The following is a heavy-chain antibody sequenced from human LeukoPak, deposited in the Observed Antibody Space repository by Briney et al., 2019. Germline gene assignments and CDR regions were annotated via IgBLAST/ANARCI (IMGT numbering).Heavy chain of an antibody. CDR2: INHSGST. D-gene: IGHD4-17*01. J-gene: IGHJ4*02. Sequence: SETLSLTCAVYGGSFSGYYWSWIRQPPGKGLEWIGEINHSGSTNYNPSLKSRVTISVDTSKNQFSLKLSSVTAADTAVYYCARGYGASDYWGQGTLVTVSS. CDR1: GGSFSGYY. CDR3: ARGYGASDY. V-gene: IGHV4-34*01.